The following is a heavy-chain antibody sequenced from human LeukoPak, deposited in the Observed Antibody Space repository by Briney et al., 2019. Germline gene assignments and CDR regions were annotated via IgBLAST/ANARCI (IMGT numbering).Heavy chain of an antibody. D-gene: IGHD6-13*01. Sequence: ASVKVSCKASGYTFTSYYMHWVRQAPGQGLEWMGWISAYNGNTNYAQKLQGRVTMTTDTSTNTAYMELRSLRSDDTAVYYCATSYSSSWYLGYWGQGTLVTVSS. CDR2: ISAYNGNT. J-gene: IGHJ4*02. CDR3: ATSYSSSWYLGY. CDR1: GYTFTSYY. V-gene: IGHV1-18*04.